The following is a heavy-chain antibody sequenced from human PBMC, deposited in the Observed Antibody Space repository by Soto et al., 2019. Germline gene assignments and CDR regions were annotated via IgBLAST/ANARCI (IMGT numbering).Heavy chain of an antibody. Sequence: SETLSLTCTVSGGSISSGGYYWSWIRQHPGKGLEWIGYIYYSGSTYYNPSLKSRVTISVDTSKNQFSLKLSSVTAADTAVYYCASSTSSSLNPDYWGQGTLVTVSS. J-gene: IGHJ4*02. CDR2: IYYSGST. CDR1: GGSISSGGYY. CDR3: ASSTSSSLNPDY. V-gene: IGHV4-31*03.